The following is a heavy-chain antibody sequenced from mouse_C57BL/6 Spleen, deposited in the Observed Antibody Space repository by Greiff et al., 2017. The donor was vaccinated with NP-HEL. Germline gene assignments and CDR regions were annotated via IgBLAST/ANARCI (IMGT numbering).Heavy chain of an antibody. Sequence: EVQVVESGGGLVKPGGSLKLSCAASGFTFSSYTMSWVRQTPEKRLEWVATISGGGGNTYSPDRVKGRFTISRANAKNTLYLQMRSLRSEDTALYYCARHVDYDEGWYFDVWGTGTTVTVSS. CDR2: ISGGGGNT. J-gene: IGHJ1*03. D-gene: IGHD2-4*01. CDR1: GFTFSSYT. CDR3: ARHVDYDEGWYFDV. V-gene: IGHV5-9*01.